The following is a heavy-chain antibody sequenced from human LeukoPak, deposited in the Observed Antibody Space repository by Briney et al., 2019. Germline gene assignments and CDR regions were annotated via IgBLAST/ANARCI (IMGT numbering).Heavy chain of an antibody. Sequence: GGSLRLSCAASGFTFSSYAMHWVRQAPGKGLEWVAVISYDGSNKYYADSVKGRFTISRDNSKNTLYLQMNSLRAEDTAVYYCARDSIAAAGTAVYGYWGQGTLVTVSS. CDR3: ARDSIAAAGTAVYGY. V-gene: IGHV3-30-3*01. CDR2: ISYDGSNK. CDR1: GFTFSSYA. J-gene: IGHJ4*02. D-gene: IGHD6-13*01.